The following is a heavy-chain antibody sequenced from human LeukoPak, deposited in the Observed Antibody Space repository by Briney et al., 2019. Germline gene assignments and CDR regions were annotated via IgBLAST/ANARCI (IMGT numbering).Heavy chain of an antibody. CDR1: GFTFISHS. D-gene: IGHD3-16*01. CDR2: ISGRSSYK. V-gene: IGHV3-21*01. J-gene: IGHJ3*02. Sequence: GGSLRLSCAASGFTFISHSMNWVRQAPGKGLEWVSSISGRSSYKYHADSVKGRFTISRDNAKNSLYLQMSSLRAEDTAVYYCARDNAYYDYVWGSYYDAFDIWGQGTMVTVSS. CDR3: ARDNAYYDYVWGSYYDAFDI.